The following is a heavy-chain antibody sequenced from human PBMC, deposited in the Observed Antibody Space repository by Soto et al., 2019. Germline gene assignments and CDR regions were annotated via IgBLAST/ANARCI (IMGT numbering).Heavy chain of an antibody. CDR2: IYYSGST. V-gene: IGHV4-39*01. J-gene: IGHJ4*02. CDR3: ARGNRGGPWHFDY. Sequence: QLQLQESGPGLVKPSETLSLTCTVSGGSISSSSYYWGWIRQPPGKGLEWIGSIYYSGSTYYNPSLKSRVTISVDTSKNQFSLKLSSVTAADTAVYYCARGNRGGPWHFDYWGQGTLVTVSS. D-gene: IGHD3-10*01. CDR1: GGSISSSSYY.